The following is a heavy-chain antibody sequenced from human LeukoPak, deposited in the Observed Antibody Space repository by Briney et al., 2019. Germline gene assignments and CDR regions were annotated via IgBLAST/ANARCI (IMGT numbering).Heavy chain of an antibody. CDR1: GGSISSYY. CDR3: ARQVTIFGVVIIPAYFDY. Sequence: SETLSLTCTVSGGSISSYYWSWIRQPAGKGLEWIGRIYTSGSTNYNPSLKSRVTMSVDTSKNQFSLKLSSVTAADTAVYYCARQVTIFGVVIIPAYFDYWGQGTLVTVSS. J-gene: IGHJ4*02. CDR2: IYTSGST. V-gene: IGHV4-4*07. D-gene: IGHD3-3*01.